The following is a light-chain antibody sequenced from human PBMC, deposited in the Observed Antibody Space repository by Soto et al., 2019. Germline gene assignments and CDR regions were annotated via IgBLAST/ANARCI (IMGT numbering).Light chain of an antibody. CDR3: QQHSNWPPIT. CDR1: QSVSSY. Sequence: EIVLTQSPATLSLSPGTRATLSCRASQSVSSYLAWYQQKPGQAPRLLIYDASDRATGIPGRFSGSRSGTDFTLTISSLEPEDFAVYYCQQHSNWPPITFGQGTRLEIK. V-gene: IGKV3-11*01. J-gene: IGKJ5*01. CDR2: DAS.